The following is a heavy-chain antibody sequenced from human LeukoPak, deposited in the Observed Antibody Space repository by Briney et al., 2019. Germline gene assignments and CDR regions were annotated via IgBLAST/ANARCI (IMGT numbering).Heavy chain of an antibody. CDR3: ARHQLYNDSPLVD. CDR2: FYESGGA. V-gene: IGHV4-59*08. CDR1: GGSISSYH. J-gene: IGHJ4*02. D-gene: IGHD2-21*01. Sequence: SETLSLTWTVSGGSISSYHWSWIRQPPGKGLEWIGDFYESGGANYNPSLKSRVTISFDTFKSQFSPKLTSVTAADTAVYYCARHQLYNDSPLVDWGQGTLVTVSS.